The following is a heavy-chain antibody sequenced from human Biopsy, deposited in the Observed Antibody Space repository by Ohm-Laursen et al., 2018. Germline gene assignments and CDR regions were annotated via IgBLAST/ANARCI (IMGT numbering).Heavy chain of an antibody. CDR1: RFTFT. CDR3: ARGRTGG. CDR2: ISSGSSPM. J-gene: IGHJ4*02. D-gene: IGHD1/OR15-1a*01. V-gene: IGHV3-11*04. Sequence: GSLRLSCAASRFTFTPAWMGPTFTDAWMSWVRQAPGKGLEWVSFISSGSSPMYYADSVKGRFTISRDDAKNSLYLQMNSLRAEDTAVYYCARGRTGGWGQGTLVTVS.